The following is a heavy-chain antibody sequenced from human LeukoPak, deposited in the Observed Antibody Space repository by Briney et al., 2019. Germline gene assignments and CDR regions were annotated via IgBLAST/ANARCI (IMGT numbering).Heavy chain of an antibody. CDR3: AKGSPAILYYCMDV. J-gene: IGHJ6*03. V-gene: IGHV3-23*01. Sequence: GGSLRLSCAASGFSFSNYVMTWVRQAPGTGLEWVSAIIGTGAGTYYADSVKGRFTISRDNSKNTLYLQMNSLRAEDTAVYYCAKGSPAILYYCMDVWGKGTTVTVSS. D-gene: IGHD2-21*01. CDR1: GFSFSNYV. CDR2: IIGTGAGT.